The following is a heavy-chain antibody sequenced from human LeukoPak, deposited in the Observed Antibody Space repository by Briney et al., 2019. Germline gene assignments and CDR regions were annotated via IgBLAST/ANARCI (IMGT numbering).Heavy chain of an antibody. V-gene: IGHV4-30-2*01. Sequence: PSQTLSLTCAVSGGSISSGGYSWSWIRQPPGKGLEWIGYIYHSGSTYYNPSLKSRVTISVDRSKNQFSLKLSSVTAADTAVYYCARAGDSSGYYLNFDYWGQGTLVTVSS. CDR2: IYHSGST. J-gene: IGHJ4*02. D-gene: IGHD3-22*01. CDR1: GGSISSGGYS. CDR3: ARAGDSSGYYLNFDY.